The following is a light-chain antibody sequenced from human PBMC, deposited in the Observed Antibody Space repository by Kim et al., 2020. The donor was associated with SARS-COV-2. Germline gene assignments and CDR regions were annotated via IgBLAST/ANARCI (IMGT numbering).Light chain of an antibody. V-gene: IGKV3-11*01. CDR2: DAS. Sequence: ATLSCQSSRSVCSYLSQYQQDPAQTPILHVLDASTSGTGIPARFSGSGSGTNLTLSILSPEPVEVAVCYCHGRTHWLTFGGGTKVDIK. J-gene: IGKJ4*01. CDR3: HGRTHWLT. CDR1: RSVCSY.